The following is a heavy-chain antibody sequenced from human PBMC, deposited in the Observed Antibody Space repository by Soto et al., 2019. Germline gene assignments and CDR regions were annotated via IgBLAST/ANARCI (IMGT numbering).Heavy chain of an antibody. D-gene: IGHD3-16*02. Sequence: PVGSLRLSCAASGFTFSSYAMSWVRQAPGKGLEWVSAISGSGGSTYYADSVKGRFTISRDNSKNTLYLQMNSLRAEDTAVYYCAKDLKGDYIWGSYRYTGENDYWGQGTLVTVSS. J-gene: IGHJ4*02. CDR3: AKDLKGDYIWGSYRYTGENDY. V-gene: IGHV3-23*01. CDR2: ISGSGGST. CDR1: GFTFSSYA.